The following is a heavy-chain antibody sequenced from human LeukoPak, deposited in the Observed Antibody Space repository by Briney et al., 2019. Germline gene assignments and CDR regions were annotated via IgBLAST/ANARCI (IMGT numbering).Heavy chain of an antibody. Sequence: GGSLRLSCAASGFTFSSYGMGWVRQAPGKGLEWVSIISGSGGSIYYADSVKGRFTISRDNSKNTLYLQMNGLRAEDTAIYYCARRCGSTCFDYWGQGTLVTVSS. V-gene: IGHV3-23*01. CDR1: GFTFSSYG. CDR2: ISGSGGSI. D-gene: IGHD6-13*01. J-gene: IGHJ4*02. CDR3: ARRCGSTCFDY.